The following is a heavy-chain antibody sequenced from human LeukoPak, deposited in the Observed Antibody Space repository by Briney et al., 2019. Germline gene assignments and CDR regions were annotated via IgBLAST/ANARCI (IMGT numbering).Heavy chain of an antibody. CDR2: ISSSSTI. V-gene: IGHV3-48*01. CDR1: GFIFSSYS. Sequence: GGSLRLSCAASGFIFSSYSMNWVRQAPGKGLEWVSYISSSSTIYYADSVKGRFTISRDNFKNTLYLQMNGLRADDTAVYYCTKGHYYGSGSYWVWGQGTLVTVSS. D-gene: IGHD3-10*01. J-gene: IGHJ4*02. CDR3: TKGHYYGSGSYWV.